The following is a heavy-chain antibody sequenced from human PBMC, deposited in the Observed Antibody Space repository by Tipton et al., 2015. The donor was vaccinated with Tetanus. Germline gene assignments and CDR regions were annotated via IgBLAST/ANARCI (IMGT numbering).Heavy chain of an antibody. V-gene: IGHV1-69*01. Sequence: QLVQSGAEMKKPGSSVKVSCKASGGTSTNYALSWVRQAPGQGLEWVGGITPIFGTTNFAPKFQGRVTITADESTNTAYMELSSLRSEDTAVYYCARAPTRISRAYDYWGQGTQITVSS. CDR3: ARAPTRISRAYDY. CDR1: GGTSTNYA. CDR2: ITPIFGTT. D-gene: IGHD2-21*01. J-gene: IGHJ4*02.